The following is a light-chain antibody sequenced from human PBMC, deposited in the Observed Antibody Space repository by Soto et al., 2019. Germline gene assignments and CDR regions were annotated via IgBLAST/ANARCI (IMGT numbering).Light chain of an antibody. J-gene: IGLJ2*01. CDR2: GNN. CDR1: GSSIGTNT. Sequence: QSVLTQPPSASGTPGQRAIISCSGSGSSIGTNTVNWYRQLPGTAPKLLIYGNNQRPSGVPDRFSGSKSGTSASLAISGLQSEDEADYYCAAWDGSLNNVLFGGGTKVTVL. V-gene: IGLV1-44*01. CDR3: AAWDGSLNNVL.